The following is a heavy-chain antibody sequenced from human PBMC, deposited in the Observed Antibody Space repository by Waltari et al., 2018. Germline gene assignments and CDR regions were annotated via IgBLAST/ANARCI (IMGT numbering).Heavy chain of an antibody. D-gene: IGHD3-22*01. CDR1: GGSFSGYY. Sequence: QVQLQQWGAGLLKPSETLSLTCAVYGGSFSGYYWTWIRQPPGKGLEWIGEINHSGSTNYNPSLKSRVTISVDTSKNQFSLKLSSVTAADTAVYYCARASYYYDSSGYYGTAPSDYWGQGTLVTVSS. V-gene: IGHV4-34*01. CDR3: ARASYYYDSSGYYGTAPSDY. CDR2: INHSGST. J-gene: IGHJ4*02.